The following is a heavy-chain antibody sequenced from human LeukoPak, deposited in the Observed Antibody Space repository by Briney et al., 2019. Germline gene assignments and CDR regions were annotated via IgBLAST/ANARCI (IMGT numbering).Heavy chain of an antibody. Sequence: GGSLRLSCAASGFTFDDYAMRWVRQAPGKGLEWVSGISWNSGSIGYADSVKGRFTISRDNAKNPLYLQMNSLRAEDTALYYCAKATYDSSGYYSYYYYYGMDVWGQGTTVTVSS. V-gene: IGHV3-9*01. CDR3: AKATYDSSGYYSYYYYYGMDV. J-gene: IGHJ6*02. CDR1: GFTFDDYA. CDR2: ISWNSGSI. D-gene: IGHD3-22*01.